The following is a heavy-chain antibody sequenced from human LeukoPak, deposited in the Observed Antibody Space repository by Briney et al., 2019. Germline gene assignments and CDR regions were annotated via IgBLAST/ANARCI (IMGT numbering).Heavy chain of an antibody. CDR3: ARDTRGARDNYFDY. Sequence: GGSLRLSCVASGFIFRNYGMHWVRQAPGKGLEWVAAISYDGNNKHYADSVKGRLTISRDNSKNTLFLQMNGLRTEDTAVYYCARDTRGARDNYFDYWGQGTLVTVSS. J-gene: IGHJ4*02. V-gene: IGHV3-30*03. CDR2: ISYDGNNK. CDR1: GFIFRNYG. D-gene: IGHD3-16*01.